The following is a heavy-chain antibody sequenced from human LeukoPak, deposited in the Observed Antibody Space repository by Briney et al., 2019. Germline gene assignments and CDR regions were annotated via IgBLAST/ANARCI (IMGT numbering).Heavy chain of an antibody. CDR2: MNPNSGNT. D-gene: IGHD1-1*01. J-gene: IGHJ4*02. Sequence: ASVKVSCKASGYTFTSYDINWVRQATGQGLEWMGWMNPNSGNTGYAQKFQGRVTITRNTSISTAYMELSSLRSEDTAVYYCARGTQMERRGRFDYWGQGTLVTVSS. CDR3: ARGTQMERRGRFDY. V-gene: IGHV1-8*01. CDR1: GYTFTSYD.